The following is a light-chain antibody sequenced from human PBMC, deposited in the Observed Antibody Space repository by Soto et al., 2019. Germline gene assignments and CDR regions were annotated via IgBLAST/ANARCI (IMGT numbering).Light chain of an antibody. V-gene: IGKV1-5*01. Sequence: DIQMTQSPSTLSASVGDRVTITCRASQSLNSWLAWYQQKPGKAPNLLIYDASVLQSGVPSRFSGSESGTEFTLTISSLQPDDFATYHCQQYKTYPWTFGQGTKVEIK. CDR2: DAS. CDR3: QQYKTYPWT. J-gene: IGKJ1*01. CDR1: QSLNSW.